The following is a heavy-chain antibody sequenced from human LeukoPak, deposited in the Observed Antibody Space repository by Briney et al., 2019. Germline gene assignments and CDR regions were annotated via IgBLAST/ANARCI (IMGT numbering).Heavy chain of an antibody. CDR1: GFTFSSYS. CDR3: ARDSYQIPSIQLWLGVYYYYYMDV. D-gene: IGHD5-18*01. CDR2: ISSSSSYI. V-gene: IGHV3-21*01. Sequence: GGSLRLSCAASGFTFSSYSMNWVRQAPGKGLEWVSSISSSSSYIYYADSVKGRFTISRDNAKNSLYLQMNSLRAEDTAVYYCARDSYQIPSIQLWLGVYYYYYMDVWGKGTTVTISS. J-gene: IGHJ6*03.